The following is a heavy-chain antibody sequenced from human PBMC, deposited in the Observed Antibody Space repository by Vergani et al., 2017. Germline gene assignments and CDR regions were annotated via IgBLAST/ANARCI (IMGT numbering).Heavy chain of an antibody. Sequence: QVQLVQSGAEVKKPGASVKVSCKVSGYTLTELSMHWVRQAPGKGLEWMGGIIPIFGTANYAQKFQGRVTITVDKSTSTAYMELSSLRSEDTAVYYCARGNYCSSTSCYTEERINWFDPWGQGTLVTVSS. J-gene: IGHJ5*02. CDR1: GYTLTELS. V-gene: IGHV1-69*13. CDR3: ARGNYCSSTSCYTEERINWFDP. D-gene: IGHD2-2*02. CDR2: IIPIFGTA.